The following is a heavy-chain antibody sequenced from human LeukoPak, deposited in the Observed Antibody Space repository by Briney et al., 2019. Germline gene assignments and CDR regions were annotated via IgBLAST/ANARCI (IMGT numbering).Heavy chain of an antibody. CDR2: ISSSSSYI. CDR3: ARAFVGVVNIPDY. Sequence: GSLRLSCAASGFIFSSYSMNWVRQAPGKGLEWVSSISSSSSYIYYADSVKGRFTISRDNAKNSLYLQMNSLRAEDTAVYYCARAFVGVVNIPDYWGQGTLVTVSS. J-gene: IGHJ4*02. D-gene: IGHD3-3*01. V-gene: IGHV3-21*01. CDR1: GFIFSSYS.